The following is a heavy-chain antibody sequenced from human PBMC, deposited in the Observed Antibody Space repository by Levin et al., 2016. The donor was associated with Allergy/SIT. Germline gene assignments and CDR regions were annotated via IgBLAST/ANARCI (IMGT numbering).Heavy chain of an antibody. J-gene: IGHJ4*02. CDR3: AIGYDSSGYYSLDY. D-gene: IGHD3-22*01. Sequence: VRQMPGKGLEWMGIIYPGDSDTRYSPSFQGQVTISADKSISTAYLQWSSLKASDTAMYYCAIGYDSSGYYSLDYWGQGTLVTVSS. CDR2: IYPGDSDT. V-gene: IGHV5-51*01.